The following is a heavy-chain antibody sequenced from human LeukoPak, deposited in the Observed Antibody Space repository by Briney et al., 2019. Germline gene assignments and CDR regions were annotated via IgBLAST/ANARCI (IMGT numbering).Heavy chain of an antibody. CDR1: GGSISSYY. V-gene: IGHV4-59*12. CDR3: ARGSLVGPKSSAFDI. CDR2: IYYSGST. J-gene: IGHJ3*02. Sequence: KPSETLSLTRTVSGGSISSYYWSWIRQPPGKGLEWIGYIYYSGSTYYNPSLKSRVTISVDTSKNQFSLKLSSVTAADTAVYYCARGSLVGPKSSAFDIWGQGTMVTISP. D-gene: IGHD1-26*01.